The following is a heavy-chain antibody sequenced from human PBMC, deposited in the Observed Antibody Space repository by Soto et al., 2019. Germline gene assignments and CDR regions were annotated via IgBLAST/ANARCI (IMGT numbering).Heavy chain of an antibody. D-gene: IGHD6-19*01. CDR2: ISYSGST. CDR3: AKTIVVAGNLRFDP. V-gene: IGHV4-59*03. CDR1: GGSISNYY. Sequence: PSETLSLTCSVSGGSISNYYYFWSWLRQSPGRGLEWIGYISYSGSTNYNPSVKSRVTISADMSKNQFSLRLSSVTAADTAIYYCAKTIVVAGNLRFDPWGQGALVTVSS. J-gene: IGHJ5*02.